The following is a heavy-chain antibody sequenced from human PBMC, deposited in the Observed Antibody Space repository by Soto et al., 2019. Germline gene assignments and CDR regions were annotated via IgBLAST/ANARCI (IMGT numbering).Heavy chain of an antibody. D-gene: IGHD4-17*01. J-gene: IGHJ3*02. CDR1: GGTFSSYT. CDR2: IIPILGIA. V-gene: IGHV1-69*04. Sequence: SVKVSCKASGGTFSSYTISWVRQAPGQGLEWMGRIIPILGIANYAQKFQGRVTITADKSTSTAYMELSSLRSEDTAVYYCARDHHGDYADAFDIWGQGTMVTVSS. CDR3: ARDHHGDYADAFDI.